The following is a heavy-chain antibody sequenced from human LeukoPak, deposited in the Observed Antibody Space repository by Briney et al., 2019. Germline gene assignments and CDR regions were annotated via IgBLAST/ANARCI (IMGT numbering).Heavy chain of an antibody. J-gene: IGHJ4*02. Sequence: GGSLRLSCAASGFTFSNYWMSWDRQAPGKGLEWVANIKQDGSEKYYVDSVKGRFTISRDNAKNSLYLQMNSLRAEDTAVYYCARDVYSGFDYWGQGALVTVSS. D-gene: IGHD1-26*01. CDR3: ARDVYSGFDY. CDR2: IKQDGSEK. V-gene: IGHV3-7*05. CDR1: GFTFSNYW.